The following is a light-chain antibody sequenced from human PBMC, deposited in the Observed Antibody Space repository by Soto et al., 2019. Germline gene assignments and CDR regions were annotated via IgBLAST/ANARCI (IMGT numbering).Light chain of an antibody. Sequence: IQMTQSPTSVSASVGDTVTITCRASHDITDWLAWYQQKPGKAPKLLISNVSKLQIEVSSRFSGSGYGTDFTLTINSLQPEDFATYFCQQGRTFPFDFGQGTKLEIK. CDR2: NVS. CDR3: QQGRTFPFD. J-gene: IGKJ2*01. V-gene: IGKV1-12*01. CDR1: HDITDW.